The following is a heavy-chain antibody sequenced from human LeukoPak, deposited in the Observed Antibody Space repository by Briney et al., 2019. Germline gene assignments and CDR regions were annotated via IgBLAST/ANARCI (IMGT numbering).Heavy chain of an antibody. CDR3: ARVNWARLDY. CDR2: IYSGGTT. CDR1: GFTFTSYG. D-gene: IGHD7-27*01. V-gene: IGHV3-66*01. Sequence: PGGSLRLSCAASGFTFTSYGMSWVRQAPGKGLEWVSVIYSGGTTYYADSVKGRFTISRDNSKNTLYLQMNSLRAEDTAVYYCARVNWARLDYWGQGALVTVSS. J-gene: IGHJ4*02.